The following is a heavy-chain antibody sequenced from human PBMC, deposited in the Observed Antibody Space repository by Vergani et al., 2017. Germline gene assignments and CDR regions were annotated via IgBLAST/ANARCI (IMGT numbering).Heavy chain of an antibody. CDR1: GFTLDDYA. J-gene: IGHJ4*02. CDR3: AKDDILTGYYLDY. V-gene: IGHV3-9*01. CDR2: ISWNSGSI. Sequence: EVQLVESGGGLVQPGRSLRLSCAASGFTLDDYAMHWVRQAPGKGLEWVSGISWNSGSIGYADSVKGRFTISRDNAKNSLYLQMNSLRAEDTAVYYCAKDDILTGYYLDYWGQGTLVTVSS. D-gene: IGHD3-9*01.